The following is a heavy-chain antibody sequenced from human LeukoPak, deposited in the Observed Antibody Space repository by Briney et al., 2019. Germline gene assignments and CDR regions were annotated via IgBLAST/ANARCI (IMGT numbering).Heavy chain of an antibody. D-gene: IGHD2-2*01. J-gene: IGHJ5*02. Sequence: SETLSLTCAVYGGSFSGYYWSWIRQPPGKGLEWIGEINHSGSTNYNPSLKSRVTISVDTSKNQFSLKLSSVTAADTAVYYCAGATYHIVVVPAAINWFDPWGQGTLVTVSS. CDR3: AGATYHIVVVPAAINWFDP. V-gene: IGHV4-34*01. CDR2: INHSGST. CDR1: GGSFSGYY.